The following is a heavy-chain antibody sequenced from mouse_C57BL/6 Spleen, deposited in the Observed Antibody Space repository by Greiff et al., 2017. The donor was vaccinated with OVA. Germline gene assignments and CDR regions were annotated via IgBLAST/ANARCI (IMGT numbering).Heavy chain of an antibody. J-gene: IGHJ1*03. CDR2: IYPSDSET. D-gene: IGHD2-13*01. Sequence: QVQLQQPGAELVRPGSSVKLSCKASGYTFTSYWMDWVKQRPGQGLEWIGNIYPSDSETHYNQKFKDKATLTVDKSSSTAYMQLSSLTSEDSAVYYCASLHCDVWYFDVWGTGTTVTVSS. V-gene: IGHV1-61*01. CDR1: GYTFTSYW. CDR3: ASLHCDVWYFDV.